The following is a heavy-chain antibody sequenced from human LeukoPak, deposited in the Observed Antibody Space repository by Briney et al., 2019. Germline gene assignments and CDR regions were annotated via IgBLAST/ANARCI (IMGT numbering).Heavy chain of an antibody. CDR2: ISGSGGST. D-gene: IGHD3-10*01. CDR1: GFTFSSYA. V-gene: IGHV3-23*01. J-gene: IGHJ4*02. CDR3: ARDISASGSYYKY. Sequence: GGSLRLSCAASGFTFSSYAMSWVRQAPGKGLEWVSAISGSGGSTYYADSVKGRFTISRDNSKNTLYLRMNSLRAEDTAVYYCARDISASGSYYKYWGQGTLVTVSS.